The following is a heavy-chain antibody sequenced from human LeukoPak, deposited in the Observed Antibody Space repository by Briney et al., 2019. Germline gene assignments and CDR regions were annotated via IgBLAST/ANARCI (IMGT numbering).Heavy chain of an antibody. CDR2: LYSGGAT. V-gene: IGHV3-53*05. Sequence: GGSLRLSCAVSGFTVSSNHMSWVRQAPGKGLEWVSVLYSGGATYYADSVKDRFTMSRDNSRNTLYLQMNSLRAEDTAVYYCARHIGFDAFDIWGQGTMVTVSS. CDR1: GFTVSSNH. J-gene: IGHJ3*02. CDR3: ARHIGFDAFDI.